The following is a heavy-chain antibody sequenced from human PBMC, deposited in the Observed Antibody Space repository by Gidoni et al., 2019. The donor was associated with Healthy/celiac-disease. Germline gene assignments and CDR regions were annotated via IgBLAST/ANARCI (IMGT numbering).Heavy chain of an antibody. CDR1: GFTFSSYA. CDR2: ISSNGGST. V-gene: IGHV3-64*02. Sequence: EVQLVESGEGLVQPGGSLSLSCAASGFTFSSYAMHWVRQAPGKGLEYVSAISSNGGSTYYADSVKGRFTISRDNSKNTLYLQMGSLRAEDMAVYYCARDNEGGYFDLWGRGTLVTVSS. J-gene: IGHJ2*01. CDR3: ARDNEGGYFDL. D-gene: IGHD2-8*01.